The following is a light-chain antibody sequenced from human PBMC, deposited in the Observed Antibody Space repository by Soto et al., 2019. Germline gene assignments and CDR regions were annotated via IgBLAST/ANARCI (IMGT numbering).Light chain of an antibody. V-gene: IGLV2-14*01. CDR2: EVS. CDR3: SSFTSINAWV. Sequence: QSALTQPASVSGSPGQSITISCTGTNSDVGGYNYVSWYQQHPGKAPKLMIYEVSYRPSGVSNRFSGSKSGNTASLTISGLQAEDEADYYCSSFTSINAWVFGGGTKLTVL. J-gene: IGLJ3*02. CDR1: NSDVGGYNY.